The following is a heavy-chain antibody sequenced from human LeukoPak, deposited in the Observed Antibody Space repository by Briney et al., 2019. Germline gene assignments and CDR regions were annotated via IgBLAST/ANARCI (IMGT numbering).Heavy chain of an antibody. CDR3: ARGVTYCGGDCYGY. D-gene: IGHD2-21*01. Sequence: SVKVSCKASGGTFSSYAISWVRQAPGQGLEWMGGIIPIFGAANYAQKFQGRVTITADESTSTAYMELSSLRSEDTAVYYCARGVTYCGGDCYGYWGQGTLVTVSS. CDR1: GGTFSSYA. CDR2: IIPIFGAA. J-gene: IGHJ4*02. V-gene: IGHV1-69*13.